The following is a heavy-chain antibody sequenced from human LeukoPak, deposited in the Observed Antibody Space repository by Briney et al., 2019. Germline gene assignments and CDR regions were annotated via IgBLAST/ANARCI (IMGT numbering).Heavy chain of an antibody. D-gene: IGHD7-27*01. V-gene: IGHV4-4*07. CDR1: GGSISSYY. CDR2: IYTSGST. CDR3: ARTTDWGSPAYSDY. J-gene: IGHJ4*02. Sequence: SSETLSLTCTVSGGSISSYYWSWIRQPAGKGLEWIGRIYTSGSTNYNPSLKSRVTISVDRSKNQVSLKLTSLTAADTAVYYCARTTDWGSPAYSDYWGQGTLVTVSS.